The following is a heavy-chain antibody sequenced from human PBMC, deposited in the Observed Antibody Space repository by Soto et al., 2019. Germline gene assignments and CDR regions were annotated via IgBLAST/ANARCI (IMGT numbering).Heavy chain of an antibody. V-gene: IGHV4-31*03. CDR1: GGSISSGGYY. Sequence: PSETLSLTCTVSGGSISSGGYYWSWIRQHPGKGLEWIGYIYYSGSTYYNPSLKSRVTISVDTSKNQFSLKLSSVTAADTAVYYCARHLIPSIAARPGPFDYWGQGTLVTVSS. CDR3: ARHLIPSIAARPGPFDY. D-gene: IGHD6-6*01. CDR2: IYYSGST. J-gene: IGHJ4*02.